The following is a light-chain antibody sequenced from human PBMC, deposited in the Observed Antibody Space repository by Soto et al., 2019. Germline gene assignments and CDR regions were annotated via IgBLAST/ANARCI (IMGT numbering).Light chain of an antibody. J-gene: IGKJ2*01. CDR1: QSVSNK. V-gene: IGKV3-11*01. CDR2: DTS. CDR3: QHRDNWSYI. Sequence: EIVLTQSPATLSVSPGERVTLSCRASQSVSNKLAWYQQKPGQAPRLLISDTSTRATGIPARFSGSGSGTDYTLSISSLEAEDFAVYYCQHRDNWSYIFGQGTKLEMK.